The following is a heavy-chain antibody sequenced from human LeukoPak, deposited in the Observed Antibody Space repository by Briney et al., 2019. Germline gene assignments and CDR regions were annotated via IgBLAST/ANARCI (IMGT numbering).Heavy chain of an antibody. CDR2: INKDGSEK. V-gene: IGHV3-7*05. CDR1: GFTFSTYW. D-gene: IGHD1-26*01. J-gene: IGHJ4*02. CDR3: TRDGI. Sequence: GGSLRRSCAASGFTFSTYWMNWVRQAPGKGLEWVANINKDGSEKNYVDSVRGRFTISRDNARNSLYLQMNILRADDTAVYYCTRDGIWGQGTLVTVSS.